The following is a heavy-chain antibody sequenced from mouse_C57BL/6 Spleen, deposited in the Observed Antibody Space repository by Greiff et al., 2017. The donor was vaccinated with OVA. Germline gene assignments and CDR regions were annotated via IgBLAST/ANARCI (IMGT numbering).Heavy chain of an antibody. D-gene: IGHD1-1*01. CDR3: ARRGYYYGSSPAWFAY. J-gene: IGHJ3*01. CDR1: GYTFTSYW. CDR2: IYPSDSDT. V-gene: IGHV1-61*01. Sequence: QVQLQQPGAELVRPGSSVKLSCKASGYTFTSYWMDWVKQRPGQGLEWIGNIYPSDSDTHYNQKFKDKATLTVDKSSSTAYMQLSSLTSEDSAVYYCARRGYYYGSSPAWFAYWGQGTLVTVSA.